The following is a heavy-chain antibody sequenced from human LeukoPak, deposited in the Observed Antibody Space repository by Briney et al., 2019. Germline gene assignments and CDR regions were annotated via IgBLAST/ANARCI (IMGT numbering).Heavy chain of an antibody. CDR3: ARGAHYSDARGYYYD. CDR2: SRNNVHRYMT. Sequence: GGSLTLSCAASGFTFNDHYMDWIRQAPGKGLEWGGRSRNNVHRYMTEYAASVTGRFTILRDDSKNSLYLQMSSLKTEDTAVYYCARGAHYSDARGYYYDWGQGTLVTVSS. D-gene: IGHD3-22*01. V-gene: IGHV3-72*01. J-gene: IGHJ4*02. CDR1: GFTFNDHY.